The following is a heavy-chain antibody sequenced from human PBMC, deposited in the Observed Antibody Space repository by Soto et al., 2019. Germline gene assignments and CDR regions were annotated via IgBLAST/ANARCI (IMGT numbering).Heavy chain of an antibody. Sequence: EVQLVESGGGLVQPGGSLRLSCAASGFTFSSYSMNWVRQAPGKGLEWVSYISSSSSTIYYADSVKGRFTISRDNAKNSLYLQMNSLRAEDTAVYYCARGSTSFLWYFDLWGRGTLVTVSS. CDR3: ARGSTSFLWYFDL. J-gene: IGHJ2*01. V-gene: IGHV3-48*01. CDR2: ISSSSSTI. CDR1: GFTFSSYS. D-gene: IGHD3-3*02.